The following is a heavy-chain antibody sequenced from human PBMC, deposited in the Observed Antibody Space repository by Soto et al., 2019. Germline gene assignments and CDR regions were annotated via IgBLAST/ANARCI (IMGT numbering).Heavy chain of an antibody. CDR1: GFTFSSYG. D-gene: IGHD2-15*01. Sequence: GGSLRLSCAASGFTFSSYGMHWVRQAPGKGLEWVAVIWYDGSNKYYADSVKGRFTISRDNAKNSLYLQMNSLRAEDTAVYYCALPYCSGGSCYPGPDYFDYWGQGTLVTVSS. J-gene: IGHJ4*02. CDR2: IWYDGSNK. CDR3: ALPYCSGGSCYPGPDYFDY. V-gene: IGHV3-33*01.